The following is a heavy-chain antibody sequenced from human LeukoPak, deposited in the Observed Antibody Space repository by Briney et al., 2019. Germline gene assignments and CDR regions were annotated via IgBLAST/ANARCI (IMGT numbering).Heavy chain of an antibody. J-gene: IGHJ4*02. Sequence: ASVHVSCKVSGYTLTELSMHWVRPAPGKGREGMGGFDPEDWETIYAQKFQGRVTITEDTSPDTAYMELSSLRSENTAVYYCARDGRYSSGWYAYWGQGTLVTVSS. CDR2: FDPEDWET. D-gene: IGHD6-19*01. CDR3: ARDGRYSSGWYAY. V-gene: IGHV1-24*01. CDR1: GYTLTELS.